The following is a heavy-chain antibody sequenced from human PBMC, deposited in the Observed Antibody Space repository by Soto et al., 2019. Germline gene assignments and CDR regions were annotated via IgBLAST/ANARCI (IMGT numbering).Heavy chain of an antibody. CDR1: GDSVSSNSAA. D-gene: IGHD3-22*01. CDR3: ARDNTYYYDSSGYYPENYFDY. J-gene: IGHJ4*02. CDR2: TYYRSKWYN. Sequence: SQTLSLTCAISGDSVSSNSAAWNWIRQSPSRGLEWLGRTYYRSKWYNDYAVSVKSRITINPDTSKNQFSLQLNSVTPEDTAVYYCARDNTYYYDSSGYYPENYFDYWGQGTLVTVSS. V-gene: IGHV6-1*01.